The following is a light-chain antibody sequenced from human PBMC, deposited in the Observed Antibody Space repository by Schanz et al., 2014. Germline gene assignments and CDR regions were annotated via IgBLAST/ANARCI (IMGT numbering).Light chain of an antibody. CDR3: QSSYGAPFT. V-gene: IGKV1-39*01. CDR1: QSVHIW. Sequence: DIQMTQSPSTLSASVGDRVAITCRASQSVHIWLAWYQQKPGKAPKVLIYAASSLQSGVPSRFSGSGSGTDFTLTISSLQLEDFATYYCQSSYGAPFTFGPGTKVDIK. CDR2: AAS. J-gene: IGKJ3*01.